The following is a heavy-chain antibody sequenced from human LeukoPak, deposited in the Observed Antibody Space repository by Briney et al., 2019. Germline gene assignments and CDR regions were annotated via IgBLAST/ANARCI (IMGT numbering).Heavy chain of an antibody. CDR1: GYTFTGHY. CDR3: ARGNECRSSYLNSDYYYYMEV. J-gene: IGHJ6*03. V-gene: IGHV1-2*02. CDR2: INPSSVGT. D-gene: IGHD5-12*01. Sequence: ASVRVSSMAPGYTFTGHYIHWVRQAPGQEREWMGSINPSSVGTEYPQKFHGRVIMTSDTSISTAYLELTRLKSDATVVYYCARGNECRSSYLNSDYYYYMEVWGKGTVVTVSS.